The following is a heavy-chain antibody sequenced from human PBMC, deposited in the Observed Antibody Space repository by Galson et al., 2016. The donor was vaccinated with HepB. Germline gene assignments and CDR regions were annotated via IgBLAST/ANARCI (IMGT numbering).Heavy chain of an antibody. CDR2: IWYDGSKK. D-gene: IGHD3-10*01. J-gene: IGHJ6*03. Sequence: SLRLSCAASGFTFSSYGFHWVRQTPGKGLEWVAVIWYDGSKKYYADSVKGRFTISRDDSKNTVYLQMNSLRAEDTAVYYCARGSVDTGRYYSYYLAVWGKGARVTVSS. CDR1: GFTFSSYG. CDR3: ARGSVDTGRYYSYYLAV. V-gene: IGHV3-33*01.